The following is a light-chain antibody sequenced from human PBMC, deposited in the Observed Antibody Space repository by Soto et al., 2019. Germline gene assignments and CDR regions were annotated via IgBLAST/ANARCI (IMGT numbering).Light chain of an antibody. V-gene: IGLV1-40*01. CDR2: GNS. Sequence: QSVLTQPPSVSGAPGQRVTISCTGSSSNIRAGHDVHWYQQLPGTAPKLLIYGNSNRPSGVPDRFSGSKSGTSAYLAITGLRAEGEAYYYCQSYDSSLSGWVFGGGTKLTVL. J-gene: IGLJ3*02. CDR3: QSYDSSLSGWV. CDR1: SSNIRAGHD.